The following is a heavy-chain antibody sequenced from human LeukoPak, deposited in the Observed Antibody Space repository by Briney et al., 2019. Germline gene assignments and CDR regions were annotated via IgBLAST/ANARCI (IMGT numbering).Heavy chain of an antibody. J-gene: IGHJ4*02. D-gene: IGHD5-12*01. CDR2: IYHSGST. CDR1: GGSISSSNW. CDR3: ARKRGYSGYGRLDY. Sequence: PSGTLSLTCAVSGGSISSSNWWSWVRQPPGKGLEWIGEIYHSGSTNYNPSLKSRVTISVDTSKNQFSLKLSSVTAADTAVYYCARKRGYSGYGRLDYWGQGTLVTVSS. V-gene: IGHV4-4*02.